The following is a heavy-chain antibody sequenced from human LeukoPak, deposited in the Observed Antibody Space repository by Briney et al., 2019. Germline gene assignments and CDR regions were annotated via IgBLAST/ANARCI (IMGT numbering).Heavy chain of an antibody. V-gene: IGHV1-2*02. Sequence: GASVKVSCKASGYTFTDYYMHWVRQAPGQGLEWMGWINPNSGGTNYAQKFQGRVTMTRDTSISTAYMELSRLRSDDTAVYYCARGQYYYDSSGYYRWGQGTLVTVSS. CDR2: INPNSGGT. J-gene: IGHJ4*02. D-gene: IGHD3-22*01. CDR3: ARGQYYYDSSGYYR. CDR1: GYTFTDYY.